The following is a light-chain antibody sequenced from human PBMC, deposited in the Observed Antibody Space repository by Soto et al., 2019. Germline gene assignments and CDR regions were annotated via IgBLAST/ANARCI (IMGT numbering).Light chain of an antibody. CDR3: QQYHTYPPRT. CDR1: QDISSY. V-gene: IGKV1-8*01. J-gene: IGKJ4*01. Sequence: AIRMTQSPSSFSASTGDRVTITCRASQDISSYLAWYQQKPGKAPKVLIYAASTLQSGVPSRFSGSGSGTDFTLTIIGLQSEDFATYYCQQYHTYPPRTFGGGTKVEIK. CDR2: AAS.